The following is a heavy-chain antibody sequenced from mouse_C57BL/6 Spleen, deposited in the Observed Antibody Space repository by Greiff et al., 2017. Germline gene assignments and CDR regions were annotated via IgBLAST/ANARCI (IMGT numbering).Heavy chain of an antibody. CDR2: IYPGDGDT. Sequence: QVQLQQSGAELVKPGASVKISCKASGYAFSSYWMNWVKQRPGKGLEWIGQIYPGDGDTNYNGKFKGKATLTADKSSSTAYMQLSSLTSEASAVYFCARNYYGSMAWFAYWGQGTLVTVSA. V-gene: IGHV1-80*01. D-gene: IGHD1-1*01. CDR3: ARNYYGSMAWFAY. J-gene: IGHJ3*01. CDR1: GYAFSSYW.